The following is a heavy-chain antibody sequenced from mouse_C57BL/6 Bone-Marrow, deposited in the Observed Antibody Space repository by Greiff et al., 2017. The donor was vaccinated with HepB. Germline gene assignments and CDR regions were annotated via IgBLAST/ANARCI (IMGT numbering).Heavy chain of an antibody. J-gene: IGHJ1*03. V-gene: IGHV1-53*01. D-gene: IGHD1-1*01. Sequence: VQIQQPGTELVKPGASVKLSCKASGYTFTSYWMHWVKQRPGQGLEWIGNINPSNGGTNYNEKFKSKATLTVDKSSSTAYMQLSSLTSEDSAVYYCARGGPTTVVAKDWYFDVWGTGTTVTVSS. CDR1: GYTFTSYW. CDR2: INPSNGGT. CDR3: ARGGPTTVVAKDWYFDV.